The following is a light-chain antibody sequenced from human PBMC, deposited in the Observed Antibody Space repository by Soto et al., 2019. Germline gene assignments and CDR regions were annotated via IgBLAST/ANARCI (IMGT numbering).Light chain of an antibody. CDR2: GAS. CDR3: QLYDSSPPWT. J-gene: IGKJ1*01. Sequence: DIQMTQSPSSLSASVGERVTIACRASQDTSNYLAWYQQKPGKSPQLLIFGASTLQSGVPSRFSGSGSGTDFTLTISSLQPEDVAAYYCQLYDSSPPWTFGQGTRVELK. CDR1: QDTSNY. V-gene: IGKV1-27*01.